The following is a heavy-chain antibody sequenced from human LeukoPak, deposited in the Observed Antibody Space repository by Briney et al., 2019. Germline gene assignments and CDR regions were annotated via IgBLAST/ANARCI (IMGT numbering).Heavy chain of an antibody. CDR1: GFTFSNYW. CDR3: ARSIPYGTTWYGRSDY. V-gene: IGHV3-7*03. J-gene: IGHJ4*02. D-gene: IGHD6-13*01. Sequence: GGSLRLSCAASGFTFSNYWMNWVRQAPGKGLEWVANIKQDGSEKYYVDSVKGRFTISRDNALNSLYLQMNSLRAEDTAIYYCARSIPYGTTWYGRSDYWGQGTLVTVSS. CDR2: IKQDGSEK.